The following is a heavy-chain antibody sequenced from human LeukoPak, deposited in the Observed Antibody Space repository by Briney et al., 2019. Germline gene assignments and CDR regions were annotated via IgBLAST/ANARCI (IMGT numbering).Heavy chain of an antibody. CDR2: IKQDGSEK. Sequence: GGSLRLSCAASGFTFSSYWMSWVRQAPGKGLEWEANIKQDGSEKYYVDSVKGRFTISRDNAKNSLYLQMNSLRAEDTAVYYCARDISELELDYWGQGTLVTVSS. J-gene: IGHJ4*02. D-gene: IGHD1-7*01. CDR3: ARDISELELDY. CDR1: GFTFSSYW. V-gene: IGHV3-7*01.